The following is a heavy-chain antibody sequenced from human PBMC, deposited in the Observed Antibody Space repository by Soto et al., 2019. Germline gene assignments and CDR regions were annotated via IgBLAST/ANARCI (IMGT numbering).Heavy chain of an antibody. CDR1: GGSISSGGYY. CDR3: ASSRGESGRYCSSTSCYEEDYYYYMDV. Sequence: QVQLQESGPGLVKPSQTLSLTCTVSGGSISSGGYYWSWIRQHPGKGLEWIGDIYYSWSTYYNPCLKSRLTISVDTSKNQFSLKLSSVTAADTAVYYCASSRGESGRYCSSTSCYEEDYYYYMDVWGKGTTVTVSS. V-gene: IGHV4-31*03. CDR2: IYYSWST. J-gene: IGHJ6*03. D-gene: IGHD2-2*01.